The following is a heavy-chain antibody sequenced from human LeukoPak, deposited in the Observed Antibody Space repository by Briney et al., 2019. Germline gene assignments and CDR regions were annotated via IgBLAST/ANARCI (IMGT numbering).Heavy chain of an antibody. V-gene: IGHV3-30*01. J-gene: IGHJ4*02. CDR2: LSYDGSTE. CDR3: ARGNTYFDSSNGFLDY. CDR1: VLTFSSYA. D-gene: IGHD3-3*01. Sequence: GGSLRLSCAASVLTFSSYAMHWARQAPGKGLQWLAILSYDGSTEYYADSVKGRFTISRDNSQSTLYLEMNSLRAEDTAVYYCARGNTYFDSSNGFLDYWGQGTLVTVSS.